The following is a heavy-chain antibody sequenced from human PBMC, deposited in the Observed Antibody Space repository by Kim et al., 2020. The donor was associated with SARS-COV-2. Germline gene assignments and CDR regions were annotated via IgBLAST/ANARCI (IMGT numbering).Heavy chain of an antibody. J-gene: IGHJ5*02. V-gene: IGHV1-2*06. D-gene: IGHD2-15*01. CDR2: INPNSGGT. CDR3: ARSGEYCSGGSCYSRDWFDP. Sequence: ASVKVSCKASGYTFTGYYMHWVRQAPGQGLEWMGRINPNSGGTNYAQKFQGRVTMTRDTSISTAYMELSRLRSDDTAVYYCARSGEYCSGGSCYSRDWFDPWGQGTLVTVSS. CDR1: GYTFTGYY.